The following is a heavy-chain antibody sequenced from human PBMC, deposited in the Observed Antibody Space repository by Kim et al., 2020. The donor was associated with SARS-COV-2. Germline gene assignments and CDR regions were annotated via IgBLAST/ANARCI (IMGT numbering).Heavy chain of an antibody. CDR1: GFTFRSYW. V-gene: IGHV3-7*03. J-gene: IGHJ4*02. CDR2: IKEDGSVK. CDR3: ARDGILSYTSSWDY. Sequence: GGSLRLSFAASGFTFRSYWMSWVRQAPGKGLEWVANIKEDGSVKQYVDSVKGRFTISRDNAGNSLYLQLNSLRADDTATYYCARDGILSYTSSWDYWGQGSLVTVSS. D-gene: IGHD6-13*01.